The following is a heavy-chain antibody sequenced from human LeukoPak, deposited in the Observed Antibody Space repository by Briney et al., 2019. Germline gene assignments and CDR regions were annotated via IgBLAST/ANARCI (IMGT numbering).Heavy chain of an antibody. CDR1: GFTVSSNY. V-gene: IGHV3-21*01. CDR2: ISSSSSYI. Sequence: PGGSLRLSCAASGFTVSSNYMSWVRQAPGKGLEWVSSISSSSSYIYYADSVKGRFTISRDNAKNSLYLQMNSLRAEDTAVYYCARDLVDTAMLKGDYWGQGTLVTVSS. D-gene: IGHD5-18*01. CDR3: ARDLVDTAMLKGDY. J-gene: IGHJ4*02.